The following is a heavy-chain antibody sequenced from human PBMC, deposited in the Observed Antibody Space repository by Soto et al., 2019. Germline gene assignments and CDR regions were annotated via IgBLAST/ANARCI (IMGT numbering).Heavy chain of an antibody. Sequence: SVKVSCKASRGTFSSYAISWVRQAPGQGLEWMGGIIPIFGTANYAQKFQGRVTITADESTSTAYMELSSLRSEDTAVYYCARPGAGVGYCSSTSCYAGWVYWGQGTLVTVSS. CDR2: IIPIFGTA. CDR3: ARPGAGVGYCSSTSCYAGWVY. CDR1: RGTFSSYA. D-gene: IGHD2-2*01. V-gene: IGHV1-69*13. J-gene: IGHJ4*02.